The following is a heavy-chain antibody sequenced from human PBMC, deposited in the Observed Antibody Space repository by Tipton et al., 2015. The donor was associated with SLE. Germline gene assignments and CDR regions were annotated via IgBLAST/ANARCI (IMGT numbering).Heavy chain of an antibody. CDR2: INHSGST. CDR3: ARGIAVATPGY. D-gene: IGHD6-19*01. Sequence: TLSLTCAVYGGSFSGYSWSWIRQPPGKGLEWIGEINHSGSTNYNPSLKSRVTISVDTSKNQFSLKLSSVTAADTAVYYCARGIAVATPGYWGQGTLVTASS. J-gene: IGHJ4*02. CDR1: GGSFSGYS. V-gene: IGHV4-34*01.